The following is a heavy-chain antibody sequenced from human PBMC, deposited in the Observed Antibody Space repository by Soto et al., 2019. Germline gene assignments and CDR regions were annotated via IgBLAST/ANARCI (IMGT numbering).Heavy chain of an antibody. D-gene: IGHD2-15*01. CDR1: GFTFSSYS. Sequence: PGGSLRLSCAASGFTFSSYSMNWVRQAPGKGLEWVSYISSSSSTIYYADSVKGRFTISRDNAKNSLYLQMNSLRDEDTAVYYCARGSGGRKPYYYYYYGMDVWGQGTTVTVSS. CDR3: ARGSGGRKPYYYYYYGMDV. J-gene: IGHJ6*02. V-gene: IGHV3-48*02. CDR2: ISSSSSTI.